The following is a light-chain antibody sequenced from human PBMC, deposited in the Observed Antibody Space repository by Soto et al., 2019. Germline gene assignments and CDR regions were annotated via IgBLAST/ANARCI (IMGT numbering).Light chain of an antibody. V-gene: IGLV2-14*01. CDR2: EVS. Sequence: QSALTQPSSVSGSPGQSITISCTGTSSDVGNYKYVSWYQQHPGKAPKLMIYEVSNRPSGVSNRFSGSKSGNTASLTISGLQAEDETHYYCFSYTSSGTYVFGTGTQVTVL. CDR3: FSYTSSGTYV. J-gene: IGLJ1*01. CDR1: SSDVGNYKY.